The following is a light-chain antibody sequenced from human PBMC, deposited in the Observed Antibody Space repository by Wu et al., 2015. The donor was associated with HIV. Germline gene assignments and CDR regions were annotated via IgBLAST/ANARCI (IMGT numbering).Light chain of an antibody. CDR3: QQYNEWPA. V-gene: IGKV3-15*01. J-gene: IGKJ1*01. CDR1: KSVDSD. CDR2: GAS. Sequence: MLMTQSPATLSVSPGDRATLSCRASKSVDSDVVWYQQKPGQAPKIIIYGASTRATGVPARFSGSGSGTQFTLTISSVQSEDFAVYICQQYNEWPAFGQGPRWKSN.